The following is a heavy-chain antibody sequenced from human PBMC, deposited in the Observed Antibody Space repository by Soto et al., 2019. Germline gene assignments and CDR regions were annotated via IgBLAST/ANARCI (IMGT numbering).Heavy chain of an antibody. D-gene: IGHD3-22*01. J-gene: IGHJ5*02. V-gene: IGHV3-33*03. CDR2: IYYDGTKK. CDR1: GFSFSNYG. CDR3: ATSYYDSRGFQDR. Sequence: GGSLRHSCAASGFSFSNYGMHWVRQAPGKGLEWVAGIYYDGTKKYYADSVKGRFIISRDNSEKTLYLQMNSLRAEDTATYFCATSYYDSRGFQDRWGQGTLVTVSS.